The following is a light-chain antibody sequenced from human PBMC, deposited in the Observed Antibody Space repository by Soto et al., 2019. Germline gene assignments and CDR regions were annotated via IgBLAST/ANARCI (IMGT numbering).Light chain of an antibody. CDR3: CSYAGSSIFVI. J-gene: IGLJ2*01. CDR1: SSDIGGYDY. CDR2: EVN. V-gene: IGLV2-23*02. Sequence: QSVLTQPPSASGSPGQSVTISCTGTSSDIGGYDYVSWYQQHPGKAPKLIIYEVNQRPSGVSNRFSASKSGNTASLTISGLQAEDEADYYCCSYAGSSIFVIFGGGTKLTVL.